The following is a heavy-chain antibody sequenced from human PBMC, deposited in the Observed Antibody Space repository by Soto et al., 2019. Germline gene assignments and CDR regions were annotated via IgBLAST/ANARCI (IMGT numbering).Heavy chain of an antibody. Sequence: GESLKISCAASGFTFSNAWMSWVRQAPGKGLEWVGRIKSKTDGGTTDYPAPVKGRFTISRDDSKTTLYVQMNNLKTEDTAVYYCTTGGYSFGSDYYYYYMDVWGQGTTVTVSS. V-gene: IGHV3-15*01. J-gene: IGHJ6*02. D-gene: IGHD5-18*01. CDR2: IKSKTDGGTT. CDR1: GFTFSNAW. CDR3: TTGGYSFGSDYYYYYMDV.